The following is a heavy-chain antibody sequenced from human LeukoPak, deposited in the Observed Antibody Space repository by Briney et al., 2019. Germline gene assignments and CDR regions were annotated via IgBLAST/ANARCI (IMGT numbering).Heavy chain of an antibody. CDR3: ARVTRPYGVPAAKLFDP. D-gene: IGHD2-2*01. V-gene: IGHV4-31*03. Sequence: PSETLSLTCTVSGGSISSGDHYWSWIRQPPGKGLEWIGYIYYSGSTYYNPSLKSRVTISVDTSKNQFSLKLSSVTAADTAVYYCARVTRPYGVPAAKLFDPWGQGTLVTVSS. CDR1: GGSISSGDHY. J-gene: IGHJ5*02. CDR2: IYYSGST.